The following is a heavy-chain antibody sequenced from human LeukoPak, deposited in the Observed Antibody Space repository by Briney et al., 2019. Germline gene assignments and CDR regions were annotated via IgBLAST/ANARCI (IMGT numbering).Heavy chain of an antibody. CDR3: ARDRPLNYYGSGRPDDAFDI. CDR1: GFTVSSNY. V-gene: IGHV3-53*01. D-gene: IGHD3-10*01. Sequence: GGSLRLSCAASGFTVSSNYMSWVRQAPGKGLEWVSVIYSGGSTYYADSVKGRFTISRDNSKNTLYLQMNSLRAEDTAVYYCARDRPLNYYGSGRPDDAFDIWGQGTMVTVSS. CDR2: IYSGGST. J-gene: IGHJ3*02.